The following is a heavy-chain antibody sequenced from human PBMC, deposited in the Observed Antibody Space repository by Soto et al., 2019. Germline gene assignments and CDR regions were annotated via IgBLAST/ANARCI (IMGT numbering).Heavy chain of an antibody. Sequence: QVQLQESGPGLVEPSQTLSLICTVSGASIISDGYYWTWIRQHPGKGLEWLGYIHYSGGATYSPSYNPSPKSRIAISVHTSKRLFSLKLTSVSAADTAVYYFARVPTSYPDSIGYQPFQPWGKGTLVTVSS. V-gene: IGHV4-31*03. CDR2: IHYSGGATYSP. CDR3: ARVPTSYPDSIGYQPFQP. J-gene: IGHJ5*02. D-gene: IGHD5-18*01. CDR1: GASIISDGYY.